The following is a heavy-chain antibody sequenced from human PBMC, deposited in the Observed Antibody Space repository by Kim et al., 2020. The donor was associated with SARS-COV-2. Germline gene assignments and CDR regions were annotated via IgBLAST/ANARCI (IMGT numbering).Heavy chain of an antibody. V-gene: IGHV3-33*05. D-gene: IGHD3-10*01. CDR1: GFTFSSYG. J-gene: IGHJ4*03. Sequence: GGSLRLSCAASGFTFSSYGMHWVRQAPGKGLEWVAVISYDGSNNYYADSVKDRFTISRDNSKNTLYLQMNSLRAEDTAVYYCATPNWGVTIHYYWGHGT. CDR2: ISYDGSNN. CDR3: ATPNWGVTIHYY.